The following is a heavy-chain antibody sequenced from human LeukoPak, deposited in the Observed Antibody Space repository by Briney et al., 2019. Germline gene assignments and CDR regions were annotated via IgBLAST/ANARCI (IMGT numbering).Heavy chain of an antibody. CDR2: ISGSGGST. D-gene: IGHD3-3*01. Sequence: GGSLRLSCAASGFTVSSNYMSWVRQAPGKGLEWVSAISGSGGSTYYADSVKGRFTISRDNSKNTLYLQMNSLRAEDTAVYYCAKIYYDFWSHFDYWGQGTLVTVSS. J-gene: IGHJ4*02. CDR1: GFTVSSNY. V-gene: IGHV3-23*01. CDR3: AKIYYDFWSHFDY.